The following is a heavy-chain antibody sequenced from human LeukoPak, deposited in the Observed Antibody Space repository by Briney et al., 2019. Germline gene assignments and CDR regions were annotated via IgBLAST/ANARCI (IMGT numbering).Heavy chain of an antibody. V-gene: IGHV1-18*01. J-gene: IGHJ3*02. CDR3: TRVRNSNNWWGPFDI. Sequence: ASVKVSCKAFGYTVGTSSITWVRQAPGQRLEWMGWISPNNGNTHYAQGVQGRVTMTTDTSRSTAYMELRSLRSDDTAVYYCTRVRNSNNWWGPFDIWGQGTMVTVS. CDR1: GYTVGTSS. D-gene: IGHD1-1*01. CDR2: ISPNNGNT.